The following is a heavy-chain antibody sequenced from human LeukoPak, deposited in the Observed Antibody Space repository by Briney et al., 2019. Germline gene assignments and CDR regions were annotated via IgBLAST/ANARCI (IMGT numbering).Heavy chain of an antibody. CDR2: INPSGGST. V-gene: IGHV1-46*01. D-gene: IGHD3-10*01. J-gene: IGHJ6*02. CDR1: GYTFTSYY. CDR3: ARDKAPGSGYYYGMDV. Sequence: ASVKVSCKASGYTFTSYYMHWVRQAPGQGLEWMGIINPSGGSTGYAQKFQGRITMTRDTSTSTVYMELSSLRSEDTAVYYCARDKAPGSGYYYGMDVWGQGTTVTVSS.